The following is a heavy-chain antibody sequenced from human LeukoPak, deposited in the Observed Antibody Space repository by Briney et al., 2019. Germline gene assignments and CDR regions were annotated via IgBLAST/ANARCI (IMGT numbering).Heavy chain of an antibody. Sequence: GGSLRLSCAPSGFSFSSYNMNLVRQAPGKGLEWVSSISSSSSYIYYADSVKGRFTISRDNAKNSLYLQMNSLRAEGTAVYSCTVETGGDYPHFVDWGPGTLVTVSS. CDR1: GFSFSSYN. J-gene: IGHJ4*02. CDR2: ISSSSSYI. CDR3: TVETGGDYPHFVD. D-gene: IGHD4-17*01. V-gene: IGHV3-21*01.